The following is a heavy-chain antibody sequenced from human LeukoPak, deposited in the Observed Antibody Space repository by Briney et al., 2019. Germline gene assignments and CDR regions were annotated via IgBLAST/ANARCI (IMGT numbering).Heavy chain of an antibody. CDR1: GFTFSSYG. D-gene: IGHD2-2*01. J-gene: IGHJ4*02. CDR2: IRYDGNNK. Sequence: GGSLRLSCAASGFTFSSYGMHWVRQAPGKGLEWVAFIRYDGNNKYYADSVKGRFTISRDNSENTLYLQMNSLRAEDTAVYFCAKGREKYCTSTCCYHDYWGQGTLVTVSS. CDR3: AKGREKYCTSTCCYHDY. V-gene: IGHV3-30*02.